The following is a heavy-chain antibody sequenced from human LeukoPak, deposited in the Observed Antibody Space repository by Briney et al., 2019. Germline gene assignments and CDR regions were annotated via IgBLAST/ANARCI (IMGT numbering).Heavy chain of an antibody. D-gene: IGHD3-22*01. V-gene: IGHV4-30-4*01. CDR2: MYYSGST. CDR3: ARSYYYDSRIDP. Sequence: SQTLSLTCTVSGGSISSGDYYWSWIRQPPGKGLEWIAYMYYSGSTYYNPSLKSRVTMSADTSKNQLSLKLSSVTAADTAVYYCARSYYYDSRIDPWGQGILVTVSS. CDR1: GGSISSGDYY. J-gene: IGHJ5*02.